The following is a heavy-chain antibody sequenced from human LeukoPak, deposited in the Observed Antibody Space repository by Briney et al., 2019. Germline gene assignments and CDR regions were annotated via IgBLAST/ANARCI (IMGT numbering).Heavy chain of an antibody. CDR2: ISGSGGST. V-gene: IGHV3-23*01. CDR1: GFTFSSYA. D-gene: IGHD5-12*01. J-gene: IGHJ4*02. Sequence: PGGSLRLSCAASGFTFSSYAMSWVRQAPGKGLEWVSAISGSGGSTYCADSVKGRFTISRDNSKNTLYLQMNSLRAEDTAVYYCAKTNSGYEILYYFDYWGQGTLVTVSS. CDR3: AKTNSGYEILYYFDY.